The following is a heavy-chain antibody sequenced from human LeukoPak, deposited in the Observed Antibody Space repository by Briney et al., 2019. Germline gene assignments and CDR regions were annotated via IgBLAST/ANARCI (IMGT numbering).Heavy chain of an antibody. Sequence: GGSLRLSCAASGFTVSSNYMSWVRQAPGKGLEWVSIIYTGDITYYADSVKGRFTISRDNSKNTLYLQMNSLRAEDTAVFYCARALDEGARCDYWGQGTLVTVSS. V-gene: IGHV3-53*05. CDR3: ARALDEGARCDY. J-gene: IGHJ4*02. CDR2: IYTGDIT. CDR1: GFTVSSNY.